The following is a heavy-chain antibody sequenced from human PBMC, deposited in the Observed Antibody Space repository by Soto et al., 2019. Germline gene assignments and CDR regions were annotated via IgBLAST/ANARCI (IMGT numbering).Heavy chain of an antibody. CDR1: GFSFSSYD. J-gene: IGHJ4*02. V-gene: IGHV3-23*01. Sequence: PGGSLRLSCAASGFSFSSYDMTWVRQAPGQGLEWVSSLSVTGGGPYYADSVRGRFTMSRDNSKNTLALEMSGLRADDSAVYYCAKGRETTTSAKICIYNWGQGTLVTVSS. D-gene: IGHD1-26*01. CDR2: LSVTGGGP. CDR3: AKGRETTTSAKICIYN.